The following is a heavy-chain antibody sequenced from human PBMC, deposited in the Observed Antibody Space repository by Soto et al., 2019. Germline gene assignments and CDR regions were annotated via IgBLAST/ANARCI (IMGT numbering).Heavy chain of an antibody. CDR2: INPSGGST. D-gene: IGHD6-13*01. Sequence: ASVKVYCKAPGYTHTGYYMHLVPQAPGQGLEWMGIINPSGGSTNYAQKFQGRVTMTRDTSTSTVYMELSSLRSEDTAVYYCSRNLEQQFPKHYSTYEMYARAQGATVTVS. V-gene: IGHV1-46*03. CDR1: GYTHTGYY. J-gene: IGHJ6*02. CDR3: SRNLEQQFPKHYSTYEMYA.